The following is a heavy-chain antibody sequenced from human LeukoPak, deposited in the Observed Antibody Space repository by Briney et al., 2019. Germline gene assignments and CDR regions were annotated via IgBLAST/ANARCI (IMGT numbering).Heavy chain of an antibody. J-gene: IGHJ6*02. D-gene: IGHD3-3*01. Sequence: PSETLSLTCTGTGGSISSGRYYWIWIRQPAGKGLEWIGCIYTSGSTKYNPSLKSRVTISVDTSKNQFSLKLRSVTAADTAVYYCARDLDFWSGYDIYYYGMDVWGQGTTVTVSS. CDR1: GGSISSGRYY. CDR3: ARDLDFWSGYDIYYYGMDV. CDR2: IYTSGST. V-gene: IGHV4-61*02.